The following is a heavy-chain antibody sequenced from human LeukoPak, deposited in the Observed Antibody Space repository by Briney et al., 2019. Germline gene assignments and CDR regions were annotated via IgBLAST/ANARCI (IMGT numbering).Heavy chain of an antibody. CDR1: GFTFSQYA. CDR2: VSGNGGRA. Sequence: GGSLRLSCAASGFTFSQYAMHWVRQAPGEGLHYVSGVSGNGGRAYYANSVKGRFSVSRDNSKNTLYLRMGSLRPDDMPIYYCARERGCPLLGDSFDALVQGSMLTVSS. CDR3: ARERGCPLLGDSFDA. J-gene: IGHJ3*01. V-gene: IGHV3-64*01. D-gene: IGHD3-16*01.